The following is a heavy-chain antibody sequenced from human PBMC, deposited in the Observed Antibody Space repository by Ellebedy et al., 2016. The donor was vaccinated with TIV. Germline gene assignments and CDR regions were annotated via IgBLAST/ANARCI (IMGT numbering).Heavy chain of an antibody. CDR1: GGTFSSYA. D-gene: IGHD3-10*01. V-gene: IGHV1-69*13. J-gene: IGHJ4*02. CDR3: ARATMVRGVIAHPLDY. Sequence: AASVKVSCKASGGTFSSYAISWVRQAPGQGLEWMGGIIPIFGTANYAQKFQGRVTITADESTSTAYMELSSLRSEDTAVYYCARATMVRGVIAHPLDYWGQGTLVTVSS. CDR2: IIPIFGTA.